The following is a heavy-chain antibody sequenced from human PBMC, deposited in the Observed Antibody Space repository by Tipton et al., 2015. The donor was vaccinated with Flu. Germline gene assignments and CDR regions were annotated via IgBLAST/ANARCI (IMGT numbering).Heavy chain of an antibody. CDR2: INPSGST. D-gene: IGHD3-22*01. CDR3: ARDSSGYSIFFDY. V-gene: IGHV4-34*01. J-gene: IGHJ4*02. CDR1: GGSFSNHY. Sequence: TLSLTCAVYGGSFSNHYWSWIRQPPGKGLEWIGEINPSGSTNYNPSLKSRVTISVDTSKNQFSLKLSSVTAADTAVYYCARDSSGYSIFFDYWGQGTLVTVSS.